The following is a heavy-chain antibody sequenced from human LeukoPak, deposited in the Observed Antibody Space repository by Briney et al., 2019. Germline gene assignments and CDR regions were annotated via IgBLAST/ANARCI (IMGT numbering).Heavy chain of an antibody. D-gene: IGHD3-10*01. CDR2: IYYSGST. CDR3: ARDWSTMVRGVMPPGD. J-gene: IGHJ4*02. CDR1: GGSISSGDYY. V-gene: IGHV4-30-4*01. Sequence: SETLSLTCTVSGGSISSGDYYWSWIRQPPGKGLEWIGYIYYSGSTYYNPSLKSRVTISVDRSKNQFSLKLSSVTAADTAVYYCARDWSTMVRGVMPPGDWGQGTLVTVSS.